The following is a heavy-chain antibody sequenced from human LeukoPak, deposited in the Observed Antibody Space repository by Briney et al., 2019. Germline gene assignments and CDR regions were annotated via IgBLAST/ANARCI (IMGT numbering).Heavy chain of an antibody. CDR3: AREGCSSTSCYKNYYYYMDV. J-gene: IGHJ6*03. D-gene: IGHD2-2*02. Sequence: SETLSLTCTVSGGSISSYYWSWIRQPPGKGLEWIGYIYYSGSTNYNPSLKSRVTISVGTSKNQFSLKLSSVTAADTAVYYCAREGCSSTSCYKNYYYYMDVWGKGTTVTVSS. CDR1: GGSISSYY. CDR2: IYYSGST. V-gene: IGHV4-59*12.